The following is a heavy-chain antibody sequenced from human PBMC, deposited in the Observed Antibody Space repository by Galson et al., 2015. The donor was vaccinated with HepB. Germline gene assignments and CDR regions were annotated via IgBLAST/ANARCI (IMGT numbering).Heavy chain of an antibody. J-gene: IGHJ4*02. V-gene: IGHV3-53*01. D-gene: IGHD2-21*01. CDR2: IHSGGGI. CDR3: ARNPPYCPRTICYAGLAVD. CDR1: GFTVNNNY. Sequence: SLRLSCAASGFTVNNNYMTWVRQAPGKGLEWVSVIHSGGGIFYADSVKGRFTISRDNSKNTLYLQMNSLRADDTAMYYCARNPPYCPRTICYAGLAVDWGQGTLVIVSS.